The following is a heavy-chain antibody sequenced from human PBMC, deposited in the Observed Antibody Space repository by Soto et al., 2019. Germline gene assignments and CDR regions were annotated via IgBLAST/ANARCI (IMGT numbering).Heavy chain of an antibody. CDR1: GDTFIGYY. J-gene: IGHJ4*02. CDR3: AREGGYCSGGSCFDY. D-gene: IGHD2-15*01. Sequence: QVQLVQSGAEVKKPGASVKVSCKTSGDTFIGYYMHWVRQAPGQGLEWMGWINPNRGDTKYAQKFQGWVPMTRDTSVITAYMELSRVKSDDTAVYFCAREGGYCSGGSCFDYWGQGTLVTVSS. V-gene: IGHV1-2*04. CDR2: INPNRGDT.